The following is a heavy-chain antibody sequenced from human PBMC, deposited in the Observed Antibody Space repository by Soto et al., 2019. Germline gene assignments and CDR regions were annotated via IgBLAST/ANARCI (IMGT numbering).Heavy chain of an antibody. J-gene: IGHJ4*02. CDR1: GFTFSSYW. CDR2: IKQDGSEK. CDR3: ARDTNSSGWYGGTFDY. Sequence: GGSLRLSCAASGFTFSSYWMSWVRQAPGKGLEWVANIKQDGSEKYYVDSVKGRFTISRDNAKNSLYLQMNSLRAEDTAVYYCARDTNSSGWYGGTFDYWGQGTLVTVSS. D-gene: IGHD6-19*01. V-gene: IGHV3-7*05.